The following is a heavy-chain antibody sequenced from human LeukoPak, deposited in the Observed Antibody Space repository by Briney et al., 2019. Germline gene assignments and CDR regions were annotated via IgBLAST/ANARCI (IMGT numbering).Heavy chain of an antibody. CDR3: ARHFDY. Sequence: GSLRLSCAASGFTFSSYSMNWVRQPPGKGLEWIGTISYSGSTYYNPSLKSRVTISIDTSKTQFSLKLSSVTAADTAVYYCARHFDYWGQGTLVTVSS. CDR2: ISYSGST. CDR1: GFTFSSYSMN. J-gene: IGHJ4*02. V-gene: IGHV4-39*01.